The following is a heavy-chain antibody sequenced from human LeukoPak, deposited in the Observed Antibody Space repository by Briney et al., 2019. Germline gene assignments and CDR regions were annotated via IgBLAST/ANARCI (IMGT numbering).Heavy chain of an antibody. CDR3: AREQWFGELRHNWFDP. D-gene: IGHD3-10*01. CDR2: IYTSGST. J-gene: IGHJ5*02. V-gene: IGHV4-4*07. Sequence: SEALSLTCAVYGGSFSGYYWSWIRQPAGKGLEWIGRIYTSGSTNYNPSLKSRVTMSVDTSKNQFSLKLSSVTAADTAVYYCAREQWFGELRHNWFDPWGQGTLVTVSS. CDR1: GGSFSGYY.